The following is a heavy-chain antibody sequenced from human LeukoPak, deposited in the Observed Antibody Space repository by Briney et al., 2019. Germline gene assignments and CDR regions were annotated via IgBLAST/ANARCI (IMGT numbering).Heavy chain of an antibody. CDR1: GFTFSSYS. CDR2: ISGSGGST. CDR3: AKGQFGSSLGYGINWFDP. D-gene: IGHD6-13*01. J-gene: IGHJ5*02. Sequence: PGGSLRLSCAASGFTFSSYSMNWVRQAPGKGLEWVSAISGSGGSTYYADSVKGRFTISRDNSKNTLYLQMNSLRAEDTAVYYCAKGQFGSSLGYGINWFDPWGQGTLVTVSS. V-gene: IGHV3-23*01.